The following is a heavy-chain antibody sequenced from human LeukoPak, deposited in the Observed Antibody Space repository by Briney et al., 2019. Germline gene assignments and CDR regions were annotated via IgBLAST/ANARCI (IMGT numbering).Heavy chain of an antibody. D-gene: IGHD5-12*01. V-gene: IGHV4-34*01. CDR1: GVSFSGYY. J-gene: IGHJ4*02. Sequence: SETLSLTCAVYGVSFSGYYWSWIRQPPGKGLEWVGEINHSGSTNYNPSLKSRVTISVDTSKNQFSLKLSSVTAADTAVYYCARGPQWLRFSCGFDYWGQGTLVTVSS. CDR3: ARGPQWLRFSCGFDY. CDR2: INHSGST.